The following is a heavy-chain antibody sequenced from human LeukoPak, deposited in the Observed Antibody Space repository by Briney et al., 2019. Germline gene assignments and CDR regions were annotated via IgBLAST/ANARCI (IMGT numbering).Heavy chain of an antibody. J-gene: IGHJ6*02. CDR2: IIPIFGTP. D-gene: IGHD2-15*01. CDR3: ARDSGLLDYYGMDV. Sequence: SVKVSCKASGGTFSSYAFNWVRQAPGQGLEWMGGIIPIFGTPNYAQKFQGRVTITADESTSTAYMELSSLRSEDTAVYYCARDSGLLDYYGMDVWGQGTTVTVSS. CDR1: GGTFSSYA. V-gene: IGHV1-69*13.